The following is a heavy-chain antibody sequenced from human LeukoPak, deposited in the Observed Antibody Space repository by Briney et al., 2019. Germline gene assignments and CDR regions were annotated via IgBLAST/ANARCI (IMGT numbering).Heavy chain of an antibody. CDR2: MNPNSGNT. J-gene: IGHJ5*02. CDR3: ARDQYYYGSGRKFDP. D-gene: IGHD3-10*01. V-gene: IGHV1-8*02. CDR1: GYTFTSYD. Sequence: ASVKVSCKASGYTFTSYDINWVRQATGQGLEWMGWMNPNSGNTGYAQKFQGRVTMTRDTSISTAYMELSRLRSDDTAVYYCARDQYYYGSGRKFDPWGQGTLVTVSS.